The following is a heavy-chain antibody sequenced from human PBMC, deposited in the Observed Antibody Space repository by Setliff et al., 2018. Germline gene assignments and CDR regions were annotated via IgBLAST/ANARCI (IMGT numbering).Heavy chain of an antibody. J-gene: IGHJ6*03. CDR2: INPNSGGT. V-gene: IGHV1-2*06. D-gene: IGHD2-2*01. Sequence: GASVKVSCKASGYTFTSYDINWVRQAPGQGLEWMGRINPNSGGTNYAQKFQGRVTMTRDTSISTAYMELSRLRSDDTAVYYCARDGFEIVVVPAAIYYYYYMDVWGKGTTVTVS. CDR3: ARDGFEIVVVPAAIYYYYYMDV. CDR1: GYTFTSYD.